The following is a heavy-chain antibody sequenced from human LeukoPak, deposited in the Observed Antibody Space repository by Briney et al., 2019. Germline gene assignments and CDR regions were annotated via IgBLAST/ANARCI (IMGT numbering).Heavy chain of an antibody. D-gene: IGHD2-21*02. CDR3: ARAVTGIFFDY. Sequence: SQTLSLTCAISGDSVSSNSAVWSWIRQSPSRGLEWLGRTYYRSKWYSDYAVSVKGRITINPDTSKNQFSLQLNSVTPEDTAVYYCARAVTGIFFDYWGQGILVTVSS. CDR1: GDSVSSNSAV. V-gene: IGHV6-1*01. CDR2: TYYRSKWYS. J-gene: IGHJ4*02.